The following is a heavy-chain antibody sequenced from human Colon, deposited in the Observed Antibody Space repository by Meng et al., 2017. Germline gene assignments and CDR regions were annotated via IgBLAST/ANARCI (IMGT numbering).Heavy chain of an antibody. Sequence: AAVKVSCKASGYTFTGNYMHWVRQAPGQGPEWMGWINPNSGGTEYAQKFQDRVTMTRDTSTSTAYMELSGLRSDDTAVYYCAVDSGGYNIRYYFDDWGQGTLVTVSS. CDR3: AVDSGGYNIRYYFDD. CDR2: INPNSGGT. J-gene: IGHJ4*02. V-gene: IGHV1-2*02. CDR1: GYTFTGNY. D-gene: IGHD3-22*01.